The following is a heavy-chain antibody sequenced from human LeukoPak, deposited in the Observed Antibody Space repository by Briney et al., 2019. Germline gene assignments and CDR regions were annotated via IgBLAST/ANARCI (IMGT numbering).Heavy chain of an antibody. CDR2: INPNSGGT. CDR1: GYTFTGYY. J-gene: IGHJ3*02. D-gene: IGHD5-12*01. Sequence: ASVKVSCEASGYTFTGYYMHWVRQAPGQGLEWMGWINPNSGGTNYAQKFQGRVTMTRDTSISTAYMELSRLRSDDTAVYYCARGMGDIVATILDAFDIWGQGTMVTVSS. V-gene: IGHV1-2*02. CDR3: ARGMGDIVATILDAFDI.